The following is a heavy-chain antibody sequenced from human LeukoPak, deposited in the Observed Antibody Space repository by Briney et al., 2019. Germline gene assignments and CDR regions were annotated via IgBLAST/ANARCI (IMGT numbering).Heavy chain of an antibody. CDR1: GGSISSYY. J-gene: IGHJ4*02. V-gene: IGHV4-59*08. CDR3: ARTFDYYGSGSRSFDY. Sequence: SETLSLTCTVSGGSISSYYWIWIRQPPGKGLEWIGYIYYSGSTNYNPSLKSRVTISVDTSKNQFSLKLSSVTAADTAVYYCARTFDYYGSGSRSFDYWGQGTLVTVSS. D-gene: IGHD3-10*01. CDR2: IYYSGST.